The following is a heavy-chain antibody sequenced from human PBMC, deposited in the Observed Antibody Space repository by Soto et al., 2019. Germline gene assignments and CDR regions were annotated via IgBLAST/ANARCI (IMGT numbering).Heavy chain of an antibody. CDR2: IYHSVSM. J-gene: IGHJ4*02. CDR3: ATGRDKVGYCSSTSCQFDY. CDR1: FGSISSGGYS. D-gene: IGHD2-2*01. V-gene: IGHV4-30-2*01. Sequence: TLSLTCGVAFGSISSGGYSCSWIRQPPGNCLAWMCSIYHSVSMFDNPSLKSRVTISVDKSKNQFSRKLGSVTAADTVVYYCATGRDKVGYCSSTSCQFDYWGQGTLVTVS.